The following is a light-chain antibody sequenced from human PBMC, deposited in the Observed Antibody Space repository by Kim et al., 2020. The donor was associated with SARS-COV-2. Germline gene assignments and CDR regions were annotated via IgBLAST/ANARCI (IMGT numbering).Light chain of an antibody. CDR2: YDR. CDR1: SIGSKS. Sequence: PGKTARITCGGNSIGSKSVHWYQRKPGQTPILVISYDRDRPSGIPERFSGSNSGNTATLTISRVEAGDEADYYCQVWDSSSDHRVVFGGGTQLTVL. V-gene: IGLV3-21*04. J-gene: IGLJ2*01. CDR3: QVWDSSSDHRVV.